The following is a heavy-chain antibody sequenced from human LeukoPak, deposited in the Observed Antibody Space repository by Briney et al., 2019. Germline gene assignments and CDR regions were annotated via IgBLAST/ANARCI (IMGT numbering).Heavy chain of an antibody. CDR2: FDPEDGET. D-gene: IGHD5-18*01. V-gene: IGHV1-24*01. J-gene: IGHJ6*03. CDR3: ATDRGYSYGPYYMDV. CDR1: GYTLTELS. Sequence: GASVKVSCKVSGYTLTELSMHWVRQAPGKGLEWMGVFDPEDGETIYAQKFQGRVTMTEDTSTDTAYMELSSLRSEDTAVYYCATDRGYSYGPYYMDVWGKGTTVTVYS.